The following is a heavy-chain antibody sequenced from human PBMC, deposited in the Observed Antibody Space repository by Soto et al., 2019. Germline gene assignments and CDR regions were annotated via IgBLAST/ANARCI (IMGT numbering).Heavy chain of an antibody. Sequence: PGASLKISCKGSGYSFTSYWISWVRQMPGKGLEWMGRIDPSDSYTNYSPSFQGHVTISADKSISTAYLQWSSLKASDTAMYYCARQIAVAAGYYYYGMDVWGQGTTVTVSS. J-gene: IGHJ6*02. V-gene: IGHV5-10-1*01. D-gene: IGHD6-19*01. CDR3: ARQIAVAAGYYYYGMDV. CDR2: IDPSDSYT. CDR1: GYSFTSYW.